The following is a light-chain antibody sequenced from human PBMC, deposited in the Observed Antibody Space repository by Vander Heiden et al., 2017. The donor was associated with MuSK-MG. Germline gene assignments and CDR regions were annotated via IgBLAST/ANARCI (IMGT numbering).Light chain of an antibody. Sequence: SYVLTQPPSVSVAPGKTARITCGGNNIGSKSVHWYQQKPGQAPVLVIYYDSDRPSGIPERFSGSNSGNTATLTISRVEAGDEADDYCQVWDSSSDHPYVFGTGTKVTVL. CDR2: YDS. CDR1: NIGSKS. J-gene: IGLJ1*01. V-gene: IGLV3-21*04. CDR3: QVWDSSSDHPYV.